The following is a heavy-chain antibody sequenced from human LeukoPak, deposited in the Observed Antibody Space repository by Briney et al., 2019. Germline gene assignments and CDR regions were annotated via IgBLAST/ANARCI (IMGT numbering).Heavy chain of an antibody. CDR1: GFTFNTYA. CDR3: AKGKGSSSSSIDW. D-gene: IGHD2-15*01. Sequence: GGSLRLSCAASGFTFNTYAMTWVPQPPGTAPHRVSAISGSGGSTYYADSVKGRFTISRDNSKNTLYLQIHSLRAEDTAVYYCAKGKGSSSSSIDWWGQGTLVTVSS. J-gene: IGHJ4*02. CDR2: ISGSGGST. V-gene: IGHV3-23*01.